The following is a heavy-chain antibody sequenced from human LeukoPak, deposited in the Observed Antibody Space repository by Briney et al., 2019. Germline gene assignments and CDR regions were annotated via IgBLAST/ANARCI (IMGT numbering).Heavy chain of an antibody. D-gene: IGHD3-9*01. CDR3: ARVDYDVLTGYQNYFEY. Sequence: GGSLRLPCAASGFTFSSYNMNWVRQAPGKGLEWVSSISSSSSYIYYADSVKGRFTISRDNAKNSLYLQMNSLRAEDTAVYYCARVDYDVLTGYQNYFEYWGQGTLVTVSS. J-gene: IGHJ4*02. V-gene: IGHV3-21*01. CDR2: ISSSSSYI. CDR1: GFTFSSYN.